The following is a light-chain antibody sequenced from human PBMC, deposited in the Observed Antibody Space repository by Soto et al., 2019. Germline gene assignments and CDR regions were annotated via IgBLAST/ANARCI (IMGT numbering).Light chain of an antibody. J-gene: IGKJ1*01. V-gene: IGKV2-30*01. CDR1: QSIVYSDGNTY. CDR3: MQSTHWPRT. CDR2: KVS. Sequence: DVVMTQSPLSLPVTLGQPASISCRSSQSIVYSDGNTYLNWFQQRPGQSPRRLIHKVSNRDSGVPDRFSGSGSGTDFTLEISRVEAEDVGLYYCMQSTHWPRTFGQGTKVEIK.